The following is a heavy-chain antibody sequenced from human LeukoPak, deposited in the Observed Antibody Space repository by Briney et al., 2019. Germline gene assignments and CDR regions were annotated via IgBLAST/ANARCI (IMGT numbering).Heavy chain of an antibody. V-gene: IGHV1-2*06. CDR1: GYTFTGYY. D-gene: IGHD5-12*01. Sequence: ASVKVSCKASGYTFTGYYMHWVRQAPGQGLECMGRINPNSGGTNYAQNFQGRVTMTRDTSISTAYMELSRLRSYDTAVYYCARESWGYSGYDTIFDYWGQGTLVTVSS. J-gene: IGHJ4*02. CDR2: INPNSGGT. CDR3: ARESWGYSGYDTIFDY.